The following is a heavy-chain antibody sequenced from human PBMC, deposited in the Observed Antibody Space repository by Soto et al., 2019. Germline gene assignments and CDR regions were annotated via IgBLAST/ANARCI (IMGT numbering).Heavy chain of an antibody. CDR2: ISSSSSTI. V-gene: IGHV3-48*01. CDR1: GFTFSSYS. J-gene: IGHJ6*03. CDR3: ARDGQWLEYYYHYYMDV. D-gene: IGHD6-19*01. Sequence: EVQLVESGGGLVQPGGSLRLSCAASGFTFSSYSMNWVRQAPGKGLEWVSYISSSSSTIYYADSVKGRFTISRDNAKNSLYLQMNSLRGEDTAVDYCARDGQWLEYYYHYYMDVWGKGTTVTVSS.